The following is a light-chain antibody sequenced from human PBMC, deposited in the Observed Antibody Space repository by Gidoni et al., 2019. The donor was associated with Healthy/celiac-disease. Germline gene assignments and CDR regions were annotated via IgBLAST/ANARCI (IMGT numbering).Light chain of an antibody. V-gene: IGLV2-14*03. Sequence: QSALTQPASVSGSPGQSITISCTGASSDIGAYNYVSWYQQHPGKAPKLMIYDVSNRPLGVSNRFSGSKSDNTASLTISGLQAEDEADYYCSSFTTSSSLVVFGGGTKLTVL. CDR1: SSDIGAYNY. J-gene: IGLJ2*01. CDR2: DVS. CDR3: SSFTTSSSLVV.